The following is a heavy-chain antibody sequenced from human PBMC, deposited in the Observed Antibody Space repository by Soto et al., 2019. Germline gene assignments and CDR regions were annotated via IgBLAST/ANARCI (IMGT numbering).Heavy chain of an antibody. Sequence: QVQLQESGPGLVTPSETLSLTCTVSGGTVSSGGYYWSWIRQPPGKGLEWIGYISSRGSGNYNPTLKSRITISVDTSKNQVSLKLTSVTAAHTAVYYCAMAGNYRYFDAWGQGTLVTVSS. CDR2: ISSRGSG. D-gene: IGHD1-7*01. CDR1: GGTVSSGGYY. J-gene: IGHJ4*02. CDR3: AMAGNYRYFDA. V-gene: IGHV4-61*08.